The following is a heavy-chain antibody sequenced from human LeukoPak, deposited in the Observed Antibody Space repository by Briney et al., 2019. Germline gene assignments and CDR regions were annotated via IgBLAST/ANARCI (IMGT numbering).Heavy chain of an antibody. CDR2: INAYNGNT. Sequence: ASVKVSCKTTGYTFTYYVISWVRQAPGQGLEWMGWINAYNGNTNDAQKFQGRVTMTTDTSTSTAYMELRSLRSDDTAVYYCARGEKPDDYWGQGTLVSDSS. CDR3: ARGEKPDDY. CDR1: GYTFTYYV. J-gene: IGHJ4*02. V-gene: IGHV1-18*01. D-gene: IGHD1-26*01.